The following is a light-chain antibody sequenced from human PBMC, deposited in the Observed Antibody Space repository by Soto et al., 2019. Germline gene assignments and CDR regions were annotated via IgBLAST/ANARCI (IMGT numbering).Light chain of an antibody. V-gene: IGKV3-20*01. J-gene: IGKJ4*01. Sequence: EVVLTQSPGTLSLSPGERATLSCRASQSVSRSYLAWYQQKPGQAPRLLIYGASSRATGIPDRFSGSGSGTDFTLTIRRLEPEDFAMYYCQQYGSSSLTFGGGTKVEIK. CDR3: QQYGSSSLT. CDR1: QSVSRSY. CDR2: GAS.